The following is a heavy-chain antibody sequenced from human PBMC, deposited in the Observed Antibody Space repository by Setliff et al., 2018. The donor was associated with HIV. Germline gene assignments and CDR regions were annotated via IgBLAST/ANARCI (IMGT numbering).Heavy chain of an antibody. CDR2: IYYSGST. CDR1: GDSISSYY. Sequence: PSETLSLTCTVSGDSISSYYWSWIRQPPEKGLEWIGYIYYSGSTNYNPSLKSRVTISIDTSKNQFSLKLSSVTAADTAMYYCARDLTSPNDFWSRAFDIWGQGTMVTVSS. CDR3: ARDLTSPNDFWSRAFDI. J-gene: IGHJ3*02. V-gene: IGHV4-59*01. D-gene: IGHD3-3*01.